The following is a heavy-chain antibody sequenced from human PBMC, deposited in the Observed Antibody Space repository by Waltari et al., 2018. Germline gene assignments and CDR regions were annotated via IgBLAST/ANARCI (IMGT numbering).Heavy chain of an antibody. D-gene: IGHD6-13*01. J-gene: IGHJ6*02. CDR1: GGSISSNNYY. V-gene: IGHV4-39*01. CDR3: ARHSAYAGTGYYYGMGV. CDR2: IYYSGST. Sequence: QLQLQESGPGLVKPSETLSLTCAVSGGSISSNNYYWDWIRQPPGKGLQWIGSIYYSGSTYYNPSLKSRVTISVDTSKNHFSLKLGSVTAADTSLYYCARHSAYAGTGYYYGMGVWGQGTTVTVSS.